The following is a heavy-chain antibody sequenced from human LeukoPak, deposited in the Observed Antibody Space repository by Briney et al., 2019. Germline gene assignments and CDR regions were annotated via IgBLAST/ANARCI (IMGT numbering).Heavy chain of an antibody. CDR1: GFTFSNYP. CDR2: IHSGGST. CDR3: ARSGFSNMGC. V-gene: IGHV3-53*01. J-gene: IGHJ4*02. Sequence: GGSLRLSCAASGFTFSNYPMHWVRQAPGKGLEWVSVIHSGGSTYYADSVKGRFTMSRDNSKNTLSLQMNSLRVEDTAVYYCARSGFSNMGCWGQGTLVTVSS. D-gene: IGHD2/OR15-2a*01.